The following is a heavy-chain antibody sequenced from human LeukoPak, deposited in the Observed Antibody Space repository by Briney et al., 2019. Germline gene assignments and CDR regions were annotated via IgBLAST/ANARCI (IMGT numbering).Heavy chain of an antibody. CDR2: IYSGGST. D-gene: IGHD4-17*01. V-gene: IGHV3-53*01. CDR3: ARDWADGDYYAFDI. Sequence: GGSLRLSCAASGFTVSSNYMSWVRQAPGKGLEWVSVIYSGGSTYYADSVKGRFTISRDHSKNTLYLQMNSLRAEDTAVYYCARDWADGDYYAFDIWGQGTMVTVSS. J-gene: IGHJ3*02. CDR1: GFTVSSNY.